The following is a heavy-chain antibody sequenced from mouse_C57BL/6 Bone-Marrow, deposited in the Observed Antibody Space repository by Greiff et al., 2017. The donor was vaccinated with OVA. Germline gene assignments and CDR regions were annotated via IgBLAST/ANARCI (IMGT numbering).Heavy chain of an antibody. D-gene: IGHD1-1*01. V-gene: IGHV1-50*01. CDR2: IDPSDSYT. J-gene: IGHJ3*01. CDR1: GYTFTSYW. Sequence: QVQLQQPGAELVKPGASVKLSCKASGYTFTSYWMQWVKQRPGQGLEWIGEIDPSDSYTNYNQKFKGKATLTVDTSSSTAYMQLSSLTSEDSAVYYCARRGGYYYGSGFAYWGQGTLVTVSA. CDR3: ARRGGYYYGSGFAY.